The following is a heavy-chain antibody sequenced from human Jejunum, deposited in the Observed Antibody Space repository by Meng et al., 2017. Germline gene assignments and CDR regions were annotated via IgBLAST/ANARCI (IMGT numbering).Heavy chain of an antibody. CDR2: IYWDDDK. CDR3: GQRHWGYRYGNDY. CDR1: GFCLDTPGVR. D-gene: IGHD5-18*01. J-gene: IGHJ4*02. V-gene: IGHV2-5*02. Sequence: GFGPTLSNPTPTFTLACTFSGFCLDTPGVRVGWIRQPQGKALELLALIYWDDDKRYSPSLKSRLTITKDTSKNQVVLTMTNMEPVDTATYYCGQRHWGYRYGNDYWGQGTLVTVSS.